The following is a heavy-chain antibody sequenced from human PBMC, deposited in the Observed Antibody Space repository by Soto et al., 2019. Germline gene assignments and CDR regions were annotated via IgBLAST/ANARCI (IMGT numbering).Heavy chain of an antibody. CDR3: ARVDSRGYCTSTSCYRSDAFDI. Sequence: LSLTCTVSGGSISSYYWSWVRQPTGKGLEWIGYIYYSGSTNYNPSLKSRVTISVDTSKNQFSLKLSSVTAADTAVYYCARVDSRGYCTSTSCYRSDAFDIWGQGTMVTVSS. CDR1: GGSISSYY. CDR2: IYYSGST. V-gene: IGHV4-59*01. D-gene: IGHD2-2*01. J-gene: IGHJ3*02.